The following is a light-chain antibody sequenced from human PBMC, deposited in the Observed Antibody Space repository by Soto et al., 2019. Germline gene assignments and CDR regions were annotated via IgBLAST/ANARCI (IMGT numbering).Light chain of an antibody. V-gene: IGLV2-14*01. CDR2: DVS. CDR3: SSYTSSSTLLLV. J-gene: IGLJ1*01. Sequence: QSVLTQPASVSGSAGQSITISCTGTSSDVGGYNYVSWYQQHPGKAPKLMIYDVSNRPSGVSNRFSGSKSGNTASLTISGLQAEDEADYYCSSYTSSSTLLLVFGTGTKVTV. CDR1: SSDVGGYNY.